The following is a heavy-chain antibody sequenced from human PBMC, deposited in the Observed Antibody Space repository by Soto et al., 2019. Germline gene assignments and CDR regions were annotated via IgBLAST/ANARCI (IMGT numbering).Heavy chain of an antibody. CDR1: GFTFDDYA. V-gene: IGHV3-9*01. CDR3: AKGRGYGEGDDAFDI. J-gene: IGHJ3*02. D-gene: IGHD4-17*01. Sequence: EVQLVESGGGLVQPGRSLRLSCAASGFTFDDYAMHWVRQAPGKGLEWVSGISWNSGSIGYADSVKGRFTISRDNVKNSLYLQMNSLRAEDTALYYCAKGRGYGEGDDAFDIWGQGTMVTVSS. CDR2: ISWNSGSI.